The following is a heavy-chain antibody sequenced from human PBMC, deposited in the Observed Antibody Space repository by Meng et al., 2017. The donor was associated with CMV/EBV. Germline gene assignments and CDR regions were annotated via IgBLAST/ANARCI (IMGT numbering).Heavy chain of an antibody. D-gene: IGHD3-10*01. CDR3: ARAQIRGVTTFHYYYYGMDV. V-gene: IGHV1-69*05. Sequence: SVKVSCKASGGTFSSYAISWVRQAPGQGLEWMGGIIPIFSTANYAQKFQGRVTITTDESTSTAYMELSSLRSEDTAVYYCARAQIRGVTTFHYYYYGMDVWGQGTTVTVSS. J-gene: IGHJ6*02. CDR2: IIPIFSTA. CDR1: GGTFSSYA.